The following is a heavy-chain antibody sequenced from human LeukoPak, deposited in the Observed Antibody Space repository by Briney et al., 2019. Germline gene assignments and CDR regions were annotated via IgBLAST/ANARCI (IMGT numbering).Heavy chain of an antibody. Sequence: GASVKVSCKASGYTFTSYGISWVRQAPGQGLEWMGWISAYNGNTNYAQKLQGRVTMTTDTSTSTAYMELRSLRSDDTAVYYCARATELTYCAGDCYLDYWGQGTLITVSS. J-gene: IGHJ4*02. CDR2: ISAYNGNT. CDR1: GYTFTSYG. D-gene: IGHD2-21*02. V-gene: IGHV1-18*01. CDR3: ARATELTYCAGDCYLDY.